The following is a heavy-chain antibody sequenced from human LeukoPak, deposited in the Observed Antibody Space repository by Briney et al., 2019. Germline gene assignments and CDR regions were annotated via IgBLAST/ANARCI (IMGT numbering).Heavy chain of an antibody. J-gene: IGHJ4*02. CDR3: AKANWVSNADAVW. D-gene: IGHD1-1*01. CDR2: ITGSGATT. Sequence: GGSLRLSCAASGFTFSTFGMSWVRRAPGKGPEWVSGITGSGATTYYADSVKGRFTLSRDDSRNTVYLQLNNLRVEDTAIYYCAKANWVSNADAVWWGQGTQVTVSS. CDR1: GFTFSTFG. V-gene: IGHV3-23*01.